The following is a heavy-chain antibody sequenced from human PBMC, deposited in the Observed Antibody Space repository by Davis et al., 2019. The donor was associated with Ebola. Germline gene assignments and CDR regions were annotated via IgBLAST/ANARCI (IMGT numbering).Heavy chain of an antibody. V-gene: IGHV3-43*01. CDR1: GFNFEDYT. J-gene: IGHJ1*01. D-gene: IGHD3-9*01. CDR2: ITWNAVTT. Sequence: PGGSLRLSCVAAGFNFEDYTMHWVRQGPGKGLEWISLITWNAVTTSYADFVEGRFTISRDNKRNSVHLQMNGLRREDTALYYCVRSFDYYFQSWGQGTVVTVSS. CDR3: VRSFDYYFQS.